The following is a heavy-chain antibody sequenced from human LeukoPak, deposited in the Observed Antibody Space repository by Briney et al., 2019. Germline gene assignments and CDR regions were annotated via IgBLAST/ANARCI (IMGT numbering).Heavy chain of an antibody. CDR3: ARALYYYDSSGYYPYDY. D-gene: IGHD3-22*01. Sequence: GGSLRLSCAASGFTFSNYAMHWVRQAPGKGLEWVSSISSSSSYIYYADSVKGRFTISRDNAKNSLYLQMNSLRAEDTAVYYCARALYYYDSSGYYPYDYWGQGTLVTVSS. CDR2: ISSSSSYI. V-gene: IGHV3-21*01. CDR1: GFTFSNYA. J-gene: IGHJ4*02.